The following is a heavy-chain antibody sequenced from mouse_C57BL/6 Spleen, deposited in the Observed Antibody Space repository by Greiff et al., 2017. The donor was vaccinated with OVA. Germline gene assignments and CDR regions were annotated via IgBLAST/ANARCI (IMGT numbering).Heavy chain of an antibody. CDR1: GYTFTSYW. J-gene: IGHJ4*01. Sequence: QVQLKQPGAELVMPGASVKLSCKASGYTFTSYWMHWVKQRPGQGLEWIGEIDPSDSYTNYNQKFKGKSTLTVDKSSSTAYMQLSSLTSEDSAVYYCARGGYDGYPYYAMDYWGQGTSVTVSS. CDR3: ARGGYDGYPYYAMDY. D-gene: IGHD2-3*01. V-gene: IGHV1-69*01. CDR2: IDPSDSYT.